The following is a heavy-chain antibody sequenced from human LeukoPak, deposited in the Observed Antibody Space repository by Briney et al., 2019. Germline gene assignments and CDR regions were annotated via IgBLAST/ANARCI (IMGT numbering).Heavy chain of an antibody. V-gene: IGHV4-34*01. D-gene: IGHD3-22*01. CDR1: GGSFSGYY. CDR3: ARANGYWVYYSDY. Sequence: KPSETLSLTCAVYGGSFSGYYWSWIRQPPGKGLEWIGEINHSGSTNYNPSLKSRVTISVDTSKNQFSLKLSSVTAADTAVYYCARANGYWVYYSDYWGQGTLVTVSS. J-gene: IGHJ4*02. CDR2: INHSGST.